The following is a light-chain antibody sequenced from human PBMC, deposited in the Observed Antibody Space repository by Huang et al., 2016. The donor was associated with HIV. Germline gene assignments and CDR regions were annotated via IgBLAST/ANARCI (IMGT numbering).Light chain of an antibody. CDR2: DAS. CDR1: QDITDY. CDR3: QQYDTLPYT. V-gene: IGKV1-33*01. J-gene: IGKJ2*01. Sequence: DIQVTQSPSSLSASVGDRVTITCQESQDITDYLNWYQQTPGKAPKRLISDASNLASGVPSRFSGTRSGTDFTLTITSLQPEDIATYYCQQYDTLPYTFGQGTKLEI.